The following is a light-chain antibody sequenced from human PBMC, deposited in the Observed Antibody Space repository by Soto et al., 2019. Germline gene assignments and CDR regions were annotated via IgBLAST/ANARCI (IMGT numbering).Light chain of an antibody. CDR2: GAS. CDR1: QGVSSH. CDR3: QQLSSYPIT. Sequence: DIQLTQSPSFLSASVGDRVTITCRASQGVSSHLAWYQQKPGRVPKLLIYGASSLQSGVPSRFSGSGSGTEFTLTISSLQPEDFATYFCQQLSSYPITFGQGTRLEVK. J-gene: IGKJ5*01. V-gene: IGKV1-9*01.